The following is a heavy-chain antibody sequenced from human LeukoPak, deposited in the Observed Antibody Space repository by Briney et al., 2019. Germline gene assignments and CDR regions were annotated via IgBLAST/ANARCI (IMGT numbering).Heavy chain of an antibody. Sequence: PGGSLRLSCAASGFTFSTYWMQWVRQAPGKGLVWVSRINSEETVANYADSVRGRFTISRDNAKNTLYLQMNSLGAEDTAGYYCARESTVGPIQTDALDIWGQGTMVTVSS. CDR1: GFTFSTYW. D-gene: IGHD1-26*01. CDR2: INSEETVA. V-gene: IGHV3-74*01. J-gene: IGHJ3*02. CDR3: ARESTVGPIQTDALDI.